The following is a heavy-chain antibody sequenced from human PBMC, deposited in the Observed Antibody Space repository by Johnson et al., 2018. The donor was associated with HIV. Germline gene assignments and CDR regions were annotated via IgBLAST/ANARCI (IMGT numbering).Heavy chain of an antibody. Sequence: VQLVESGGGLVQPGGSLRLSCAASGFTFSSYWMSWVRQAPGKGLEWVANINQDGSETYYVGSVKGRFTISRDNSKNTLYLQMNSLRAEDTAVYYCAREGYDSSGYSDAFDIWGQGTMVTVSS. CDR1: GFTFSSYW. V-gene: IGHV3-7*01. J-gene: IGHJ3*02. CDR3: AREGYDSSGYSDAFDI. D-gene: IGHD3-22*01. CDR2: INQDGSET.